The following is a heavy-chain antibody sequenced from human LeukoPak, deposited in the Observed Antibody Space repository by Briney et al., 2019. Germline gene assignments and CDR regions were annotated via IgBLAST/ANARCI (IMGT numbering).Heavy chain of an antibody. V-gene: IGHV3-11*01. J-gene: IGHJ6*03. Sequence: GGSLRLSCAASGFTFSDYYMSRIRQAPGKGLEWVSYISSSGSTIYYADSVKGRFTISRDNAKNSLYLQMNSLRAEDTAVYYCARRGLGYSYGYKGYYYMDVWGKGTTVTVSS. CDR1: GFTFSDYY. D-gene: IGHD5-18*01. CDR3: ARRGLGYSYGYKGYYYMDV. CDR2: ISSSGSTI.